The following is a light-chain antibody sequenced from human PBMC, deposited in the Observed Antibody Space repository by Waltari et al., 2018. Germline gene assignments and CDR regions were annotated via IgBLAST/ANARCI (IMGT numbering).Light chain of an antibody. J-gene: IGLJ3*02. CDR1: SLRSYY. CDR2: GKN. CDR3: NSRDSSGNRPWV. Sequence: SSELTQDPAVSVALGQTVRITCQGVSLRSYYASWYQQKPGQAPVLVIYGKNNRPSGIPDRFSGSSSGNTASLTITGAQAEDEADYYCNSRDSSGNRPWVFGGGTKLTVL. V-gene: IGLV3-19*01.